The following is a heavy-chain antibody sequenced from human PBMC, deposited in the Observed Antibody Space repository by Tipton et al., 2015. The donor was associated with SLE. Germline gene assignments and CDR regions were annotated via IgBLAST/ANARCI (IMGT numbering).Heavy chain of an antibody. CDR1: GDSISSSSYY. J-gene: IGHJ4*02. CDR2: VYYTGNT. CDR3: ARMASTNVL. Sequence: TLSLTCIVSGDSISSSSYYWGWIRQPSGKGLEWVGTVYYTGNTFYNPSLKSRVTISVDRSTNQVSLKVSSVTAADTAIYYCARMASTNVLWGQGTLVSVSS. D-gene: IGHD5-24*01. V-gene: IGHV4-39*07.